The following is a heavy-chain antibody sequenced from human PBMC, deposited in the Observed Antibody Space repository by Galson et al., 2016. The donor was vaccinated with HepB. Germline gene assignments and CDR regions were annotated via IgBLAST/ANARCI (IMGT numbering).Heavy chain of an antibody. CDR3: VRGGGYDFWSGFPILTDY. D-gene: IGHD3-3*01. V-gene: IGHV3-11*01. CDR1: GFTFSDYY. Sequence: SLRLSCAASGFTFSDYYMSWIRQAPGKGLEWVSYIRSSGSDIYYADSVKGRFTISRDNAKNSLYLQMNSLRAEDTAVYYCVRGGGYDFWSGFPILTDYWGQGTLVTVSS. J-gene: IGHJ4*02. CDR2: IRSSGSDI.